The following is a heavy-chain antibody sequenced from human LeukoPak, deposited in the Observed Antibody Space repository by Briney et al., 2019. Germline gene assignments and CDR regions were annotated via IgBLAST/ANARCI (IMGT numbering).Heavy chain of an antibody. CDR2: ISGSGDST. Sequence: GGSLRLSCAASGFTFSNYAMSWVRQAPGKGLDWVSVISGSGDSTYYADSVKGRFTISRDNSKNTLYFQMNSLRAEDTAVYYCAKSDTDSSWSRVDYWGQGTLVTVSS. V-gene: IGHV3-23*01. D-gene: IGHD6-13*01. J-gene: IGHJ4*02. CDR1: GFTFSNYA. CDR3: AKSDTDSSWSRVDY.